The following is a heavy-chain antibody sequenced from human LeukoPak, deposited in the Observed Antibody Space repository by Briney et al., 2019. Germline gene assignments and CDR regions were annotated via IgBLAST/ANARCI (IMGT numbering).Heavy chain of an antibody. CDR2: IYYSGST. CDR3: ATPLVRGVDYFYY. V-gene: IGHV4-39*01. Sequence: PSETLSLTCTVSGGSISSSSYYWGWIRQPPGKGLEWIGSIYYSGSTYYNPSLKSRVTISVDTSKNQFSLKLSSVTAADTAVYYCATPLVRGVDYFYYWGQGTLVTVSS. CDR1: GGSISSSSYY. D-gene: IGHD3-10*01. J-gene: IGHJ4*02.